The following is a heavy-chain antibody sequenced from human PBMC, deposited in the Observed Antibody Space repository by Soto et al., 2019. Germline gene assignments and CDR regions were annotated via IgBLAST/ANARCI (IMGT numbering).Heavy chain of an antibody. CDR1: AYTFTSYA. V-gene: IGHV1-3*01. CDR2: INAGNGNT. CDR3: ARELGYDSSGYPLWRCFDP. J-gene: IGHJ5*02. Sequence: SCKASAYTFTSYAMHWVRRAPGQRLEWMGWINAGNGNTKYSQKFQGRVTITRDTSASTAYMELSSLRSEDTAVYYCARELGYDSSGYPLWRCFDPWGQGTLVTVSS. D-gene: IGHD3-22*01.